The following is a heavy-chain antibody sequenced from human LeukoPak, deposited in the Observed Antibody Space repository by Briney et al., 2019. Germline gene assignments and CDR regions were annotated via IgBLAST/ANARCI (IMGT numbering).Heavy chain of an antibody. J-gene: IGHJ6*02. CDR2: IKQDGSEK. CDR1: GFTFSSYW. Sequence: PGGSLRLSCVASGFTFSSYWMSWVRQAPGKGLEWVANIKQDGSEKYYVDSVKGRFTISRDNSKNTLYLQMNSLRAEDTAVYYCARANTYDSNYYYGMDVWGQGTTVTVSS. V-gene: IGHV3-7*01. CDR3: ARANTYDSNYYYGMDV. D-gene: IGHD5-12*01.